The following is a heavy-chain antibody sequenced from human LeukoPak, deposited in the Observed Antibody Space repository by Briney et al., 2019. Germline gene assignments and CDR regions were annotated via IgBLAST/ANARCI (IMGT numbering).Heavy chain of an antibody. CDR1: GFTFTDYG. J-gene: IGHJ4*02. CDR2: IRSDGSNE. Sequence: GGSLRLSCAASGFTFTDYGLHWARQAPGKGLEWVSFIRSDGSNEFYADSVNGRFFISRDNSKNALYLQMNSLRTEDTAVYYCVKDQPVCNKWGQGALVTVSS. CDR3: VKDQPVCNK. D-gene: IGHD1/OR15-1a*01. V-gene: IGHV3-30*02.